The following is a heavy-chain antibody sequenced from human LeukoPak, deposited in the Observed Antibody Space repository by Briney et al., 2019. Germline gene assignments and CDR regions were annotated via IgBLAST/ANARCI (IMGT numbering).Heavy chain of an antibody. D-gene: IGHD3-10*01. Sequence: GGSLRLSCAASGYTFSNDAVSWVRQAPGKGLDWVSSISSSGSKRDYADSVKGRFSISRDNSRNTLYLQMNSLRADDTAIHYCATSRAFWGQGTLVSVSS. V-gene: IGHV3-23*01. J-gene: IGHJ4*02. CDR3: ATSRAF. CDR2: ISSSGSKR. CDR1: GYTFSNDA.